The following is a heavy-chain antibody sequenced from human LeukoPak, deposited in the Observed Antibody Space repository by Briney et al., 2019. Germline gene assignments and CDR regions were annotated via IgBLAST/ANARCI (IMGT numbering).Heavy chain of an antibody. CDR1: GYTLTRYD. Sequence: ASVKVSCKASGYTLTRYDINRVRQTPGQEGEWLGRMNHNSAKTCYAQKFPGRVTMTKITSIRTAYMELSGLTSEDTAVYYCARNLPSTGDFDYWGQGTLVSVSS. J-gene: IGHJ4*02. CDR2: MNHNSAKT. V-gene: IGHV1-8*01. CDR3: ARNLPSTGDFDY. D-gene: IGHD7-27*01.